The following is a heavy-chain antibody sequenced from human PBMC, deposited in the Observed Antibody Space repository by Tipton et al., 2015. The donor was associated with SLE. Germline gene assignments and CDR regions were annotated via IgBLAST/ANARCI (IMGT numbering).Heavy chain of an antibody. CDR2: IYYSGST. J-gene: IGHJ4*02. V-gene: IGHV4-31*03. CDR1: GGSISSGGYY. CDR3: ARMFADGGYYCDY. Sequence: TLSLTCTVSGGSISSGGYYWSWIRQHPGKGLEWIGYIYYSGSTYYNPSLKSRVTISVDTSKNQFSRKLSSVTAAGTAVYYCARMFADGGYYCDYWVQGTLVTDTS. D-gene: IGHD3-10*02.